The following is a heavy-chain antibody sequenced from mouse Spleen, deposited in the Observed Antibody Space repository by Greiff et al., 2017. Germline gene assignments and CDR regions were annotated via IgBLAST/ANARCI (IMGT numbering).Heavy chain of an antibody. Sequence: LVESGAELVRPGSSVKISCKASGYAFSSYWMNWVKQRPGQGLEWIGQIYPGDGDTNYNGKFKGKATLTADKSSSTAYMQLSSLTSEDSAVYFCARSGITTDYYAMDYWGQGTSVTVSS. V-gene: IGHV1-80*01. CDR2: IYPGDGDT. D-gene: IGHD2-4*01. CDR1: GYAFSSYW. CDR3: ARSGITTDYYAMDY. J-gene: IGHJ4*01.